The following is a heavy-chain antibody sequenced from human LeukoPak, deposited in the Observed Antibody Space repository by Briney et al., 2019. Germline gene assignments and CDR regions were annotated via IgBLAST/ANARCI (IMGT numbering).Heavy chain of an antibody. Sequence: SETLSLTCTVSGGSISSYYWSWIRQPPGKGLEWIGYIYYSGSTNYNPSLKSRVTISVDTSKNQFSLKLSSVTAADTAVYYYARAPDPTYYYDSSGYYYDYWGQGTLVTVSS. CDR2: IYYSGST. V-gene: IGHV4-59*01. J-gene: IGHJ4*02. CDR1: GGSISSYY. CDR3: ARAPDPTYYYDSSGYYYDY. D-gene: IGHD3-22*01.